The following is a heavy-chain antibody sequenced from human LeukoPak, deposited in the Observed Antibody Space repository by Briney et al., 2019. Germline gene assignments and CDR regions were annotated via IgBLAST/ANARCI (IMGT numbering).Heavy chain of an antibody. CDR3: ARVVAGSVYKNGMDV. J-gene: IGHJ6*02. Sequence: GGSLRLSCAASGFTFSNYAMNWVRQAPGKGLEWVSLISGSSGSSYYADSVRGRFIISSDNSKKTLSLQMNSLTAEDTAVYYCARVVAGSVYKNGMDVWGQGTTVTVSS. D-gene: IGHD6-19*01. V-gene: IGHV3-23*01. CDR2: ISGSSGSS. CDR1: GFTFSNYA.